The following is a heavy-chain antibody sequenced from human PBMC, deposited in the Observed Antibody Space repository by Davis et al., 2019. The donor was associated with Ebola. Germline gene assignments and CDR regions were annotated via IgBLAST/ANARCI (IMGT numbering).Heavy chain of an antibody. CDR1: GYTFTDYY. Sequence: AASVKVSCKASGYTFTDYYVHWVRQAPGQGLEWLAMIRPTGGSTSYAQKFQGRVTLTRELSTTTVYMEMTSLRSEDTAVYYCARPRSMYSSSWEVGYYGMDVWGQGTTVTVSS. CDR2: IRPTGGST. J-gene: IGHJ6*02. V-gene: IGHV1-46*01. D-gene: IGHD6-13*01. CDR3: ARPRSMYSSSWEVGYYGMDV.